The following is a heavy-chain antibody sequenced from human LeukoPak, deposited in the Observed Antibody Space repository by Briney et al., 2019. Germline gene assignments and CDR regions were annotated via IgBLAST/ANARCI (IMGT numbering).Heavy chain of an antibody. Sequence: SETLSLTWTVSVGSISSYYWSWIRKPPWKGLEWIGYIYYSGSTNYNPSLKSRVTISVDTSKNQFSLKLSSVTAADTAVYYCARGSGSHDYWGQGTLVTVSS. CDR2: IYYSGST. CDR1: VGSISSYY. J-gene: IGHJ4*02. D-gene: IGHD1-26*01. V-gene: IGHV4-59*01. CDR3: ARGSGSHDY.